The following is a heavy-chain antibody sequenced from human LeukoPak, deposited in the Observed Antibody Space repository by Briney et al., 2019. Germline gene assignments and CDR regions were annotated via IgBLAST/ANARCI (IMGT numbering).Heavy chain of an antibody. V-gene: IGHV3-33*01. J-gene: IGHJ3*02. CDR1: GFTFSSYG. CDR2: IWYDGSNK. Sequence: GWSLRLSCAASGFTFSSYGMHWVRQAPGKGLEWVAVIWYDGSNKYYADSVKGRFTISRDNAKNSLYLQMNSLRAEDTAVYYCARTYGPDAFEIWGQGTMVTVSS. D-gene: IGHD2-8*01. CDR3: ARTYGPDAFEI.